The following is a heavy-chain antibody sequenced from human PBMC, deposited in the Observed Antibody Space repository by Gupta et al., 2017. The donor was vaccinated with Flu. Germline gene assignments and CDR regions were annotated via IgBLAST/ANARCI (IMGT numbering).Heavy chain of an antibody. CDR3: ARPRNYSNYDY. D-gene: IGHD4-4*01. J-gene: IGHJ4*02. Sequence: WVRQKPGKGLELMGIIYPGDSDTRYSPSFQGQVTISADKSISTAYLQWSSLKASDSAMYFCARPRNYSNYDYWGQGTLVTVSS. V-gene: IGHV5-51*01. CDR2: IYPGDSDT.